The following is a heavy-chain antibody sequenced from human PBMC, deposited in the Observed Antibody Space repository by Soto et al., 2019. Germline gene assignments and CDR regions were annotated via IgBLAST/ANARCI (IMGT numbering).Heavy chain of an antibody. CDR2: TSYDGGNK. Sequence: QVQLVESGGGVVQPGRSLRLSCAASGFTFSSYAMNWVRQAPGKGLEWVAVTSYDGGNKYYADSVKGRFTISRDNSKNTLYLQMNSLRPEDTAVYYCARDSSGGGLGPAYNWFDPWGQGTLVTVSS. J-gene: IGHJ5*02. CDR1: GFTFSSYA. D-gene: IGHD3-16*01. V-gene: IGHV3-30-3*01. CDR3: ARDSSGGGLGPAYNWFDP.